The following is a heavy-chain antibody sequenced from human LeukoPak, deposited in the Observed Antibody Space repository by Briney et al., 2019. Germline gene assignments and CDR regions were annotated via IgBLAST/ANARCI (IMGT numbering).Heavy chain of an antibody. CDR1: VFTFSSYV. CDR3: ALHPPPRWGIDY. CDR2: IWYDGSNK. Sequence: PGRSLRLSCAASVFTFSSYVMHWVRQAPGKGLEWVAVIWYDGSNKYYADSVKGRVTISRDNSKNTLYLQMNSLTAEDTAVYYCALHPPPRWGIDYWGQGTLVTVSS. J-gene: IGHJ4*02. D-gene: IGHD3-16*01. V-gene: IGHV3-33*01.